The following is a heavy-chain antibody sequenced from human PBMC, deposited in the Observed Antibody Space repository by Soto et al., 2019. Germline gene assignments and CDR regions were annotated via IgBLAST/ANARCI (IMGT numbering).Heavy chain of an antibody. V-gene: IGHV3-21*01. D-gene: IGHD6-19*01. CDR3: ASSGSSGWYYFDY. CDR2: ISSSSSYI. CDR1: GFTFSSYS. J-gene: IGHJ4*02. Sequence: GGSLRLSCAASGFTFSSYSMNWARQAPGKGLEWVSSISSSSSYIYYADSVKGRFTISRDNAKNSLYLQMNSLRAEDTAVYYCASSGSSGWYYFDYWGQGTLVTVSS.